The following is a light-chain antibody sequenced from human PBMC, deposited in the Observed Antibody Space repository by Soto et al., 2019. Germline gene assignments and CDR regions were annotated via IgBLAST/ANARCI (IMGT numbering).Light chain of an antibody. V-gene: IGLV8-61*01. CDR3: VRYMGSGIVV. CDR2: STN. CDR1: SGSVSTSYY. Sequence: QAVVTQEPSFSVSPGGTVTLTCGLSSGSVSTSYYPSWYQQTPGQAPRTLIYSTNTRSSGVPDRFSGSILGNKAALTITGAQADDESDYYCVRYMGSGIVVFGRGTKLTVL. J-gene: IGLJ2*01.